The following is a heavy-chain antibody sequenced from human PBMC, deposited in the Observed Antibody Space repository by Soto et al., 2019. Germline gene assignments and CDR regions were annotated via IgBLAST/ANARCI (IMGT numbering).Heavy chain of an antibody. J-gene: IGHJ5*02. V-gene: IGHV1-3*01. CDR1: GYTFTSYA. D-gene: IGHD2-15*01. CDR2: INAGNGNT. CDR3: ARVQGYCSGGSCYRYNWFDP. Sequence: GASVKVSCKASGYTFTSYAMHWVRQAPGQRLEWMGWINAGNGNTKYSQKFQGRVTITRDTSASTAYMELSSLRSEDTAVYYCARVQGYCSGGSCYRYNWFDPWGQGTLVTVSS.